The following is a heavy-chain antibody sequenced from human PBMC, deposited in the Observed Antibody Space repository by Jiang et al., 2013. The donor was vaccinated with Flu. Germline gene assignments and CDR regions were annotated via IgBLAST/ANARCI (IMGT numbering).Heavy chain of an antibody. CDR3: ARGPRHYH. CDR2: INHSGST. CDR1: GGSFSGYY. J-gene: IGHJ4*02. D-gene: IGHD3-10*01. V-gene: IGHV4-34*01. Sequence: GLVKPSETLSLTCAVYGGSFSGYYWSWIRQPPGKGLEWIGEINHSGSTNYNPSLKSRVTISVDTSKNQFSLKLSSVTAADTAVYYCARGPRHYHWGRGTLVTVSS.